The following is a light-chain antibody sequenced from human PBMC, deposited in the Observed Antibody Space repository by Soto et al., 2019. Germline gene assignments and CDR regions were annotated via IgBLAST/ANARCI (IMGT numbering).Light chain of an antibody. CDR3: QHYSNSPPSVT. V-gene: IGKV2-30*01. CDR2: KVS. Sequence: PLSLTLNLRHPASISCRYSQSLVYRDGKPYLNWFQQRPGQSPMLLIYKVSNRDSGVPDRFSGSGSGTDFTLTINRPEPEDFAVYYCQHYSNSPPSVTFGPGTRWIS. CDR1: QSLVYRDGKPY. J-gene: IGKJ3*01.